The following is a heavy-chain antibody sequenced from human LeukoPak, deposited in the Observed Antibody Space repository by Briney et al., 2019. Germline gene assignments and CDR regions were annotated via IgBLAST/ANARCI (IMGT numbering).Heavy chain of an antibody. V-gene: IGHV4-59*08. Sequence: SETLSLTCTVSGGSISGHYWSWVRQPPGKGLEWIGYIYYSGGTNHNPSLESRVTISVDTSKKQFSLRLKSVTAADTAVYYCARHSLGVISNYFFFYGMDVWGQGTTVTVSS. CDR2: IYYSGGT. D-gene: IGHD2-21*01. J-gene: IGHJ6*02. CDR1: GGSISGHY. CDR3: ARHSLGVISNYFFFYGMDV.